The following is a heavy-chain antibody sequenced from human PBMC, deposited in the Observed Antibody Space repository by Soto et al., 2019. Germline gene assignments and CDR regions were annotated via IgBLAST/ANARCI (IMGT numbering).Heavy chain of an antibody. J-gene: IGHJ4*02. V-gene: IGHV1-69*01. D-gene: IGHD3-10*01. CDR2: FIPIFVSA. CDR1: GGTVSSYA. Sequence: QLHLVQSGAEVKQAGSSVKVSCKASGGTVSSYAITWVRQAPGNGLEWMGVFIPIFVSAHYAPKFQGRITITADESTSTAYMELSGLTSEDTAIYYCARDVSSDTTGFRGYDLWGQGTQVTVSS. CDR3: ARDVSSDTTGFRGYDL.